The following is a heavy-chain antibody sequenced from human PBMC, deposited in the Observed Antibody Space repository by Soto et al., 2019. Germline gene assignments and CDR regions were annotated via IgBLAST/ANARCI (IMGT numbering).Heavy chain of an antibody. V-gene: IGHV3-30-3*01. CDR2: ISYDGSNK. CDR3: ERASLLPCRGGSCYWGYFDY. J-gene: IGHJ4*02. D-gene: IGHD2-15*01. Sequence: QVQLVESGGGVVQPGRSLRLSCAASGFTFSSYAMHWVRQAPGKGLEWVAVISYDGSNKYYADSVKGRFTIARDNCKNTXYXRMNSLTAEDTAVYYCERASLLPCRGGSCYWGYFDYWGQGTLVTVSS. CDR1: GFTFSSYA.